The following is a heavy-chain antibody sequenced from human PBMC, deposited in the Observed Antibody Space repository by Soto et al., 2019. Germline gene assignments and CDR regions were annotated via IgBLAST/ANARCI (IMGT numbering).Heavy chain of an antibody. CDR2: ISYDGSNK. Sequence: QVQLVESGGGVVQPGRSLRLSCAASGFTFSSYGMHWVRQAPGKGLEWVAVISYDGSNKYYADSVKGRFTISRDNSKNTLYLQMNSLRAEDTAVYYCATDPAMTTSWYFDLWGRGTLVTVSS. D-gene: IGHD5-18*01. CDR1: GFTFSSYG. CDR3: ATDPAMTTSWYFDL. V-gene: IGHV3-30*03. J-gene: IGHJ2*01.